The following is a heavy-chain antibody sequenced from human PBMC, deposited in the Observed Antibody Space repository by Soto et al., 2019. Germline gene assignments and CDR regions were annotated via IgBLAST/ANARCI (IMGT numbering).Heavy chain of an antibody. CDR1: GFPFSHYA. Sequence: VQLLESGGGLVQPGGSVRLSCAASGFPFSHYAMSWVRQAPGKGLEWVSAISGNGADTTYADSVRGRFTISRDNSKDTLYLQMNSLRDDDTAVYYCATYPRPYNWVDLWGRGTLLTVSS. D-gene: IGHD2-21*01. J-gene: IGHJ5*02. CDR3: ATYPRPYNWVDL. V-gene: IGHV3-23*01. CDR2: ISGNGADT.